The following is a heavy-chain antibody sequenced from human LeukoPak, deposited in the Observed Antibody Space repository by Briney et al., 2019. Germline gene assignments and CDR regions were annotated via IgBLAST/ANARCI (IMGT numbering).Heavy chain of an antibody. CDR2: IYHSGST. J-gene: IGHJ5*02. Sequence: SETLSLTCTVSGYSISSGYYWGWIRQPPGKGLEWIGSIYHSGSTYYNPSLKSRVTISVDTSKNQFSLKLSSVTAADTAVYYCARHGPYYYGSGSHNWFDPWGQGTLVTVSS. CDR3: ARHGPYYYGSGSHNWFDP. V-gene: IGHV4-38-2*02. D-gene: IGHD3-10*01. CDR1: GYSISSGYY.